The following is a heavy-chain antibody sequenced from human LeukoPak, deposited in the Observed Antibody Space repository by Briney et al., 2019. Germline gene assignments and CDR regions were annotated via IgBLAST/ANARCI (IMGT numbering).Heavy chain of an antibody. CDR1: GDTFNTYA. D-gene: IGHD2-2*01. CDR2: IIPILDIA. J-gene: IGHJ1*01. Sequence: SVKVSCRASGDTFNTYAISWMRQAPGQGLEWMGRIIPILDIADSAQKLQGRVTITADKSTSTVYMELSSLRSEDTAVYYCAGQVVSAALYFQNWGQGTLVTVSS. CDR3: AGQVVSAALYFQN. V-gene: IGHV1-69*04.